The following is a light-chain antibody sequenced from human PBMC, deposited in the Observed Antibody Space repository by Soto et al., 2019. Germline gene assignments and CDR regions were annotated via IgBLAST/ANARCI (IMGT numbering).Light chain of an antibody. J-gene: IGKJ4*01. Sequence: DIPMTQSPSSLSASLGDRVTITCWASQGIGVYLAWFQQKPGKVPRLLIYAASALQSGVPSRFSGGGSGTDFTLTINSLQPEDVATYYCQKYNSAPLTFGGGTKVEIK. CDR1: QGIGVY. V-gene: IGKV1-27*01. CDR2: AAS. CDR3: QKYNSAPLT.